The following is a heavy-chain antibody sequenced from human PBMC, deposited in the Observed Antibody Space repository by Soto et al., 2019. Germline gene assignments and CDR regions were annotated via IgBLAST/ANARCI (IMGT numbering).Heavy chain of an antibody. J-gene: IGHJ3*02. V-gene: IGHV4-31*03. CDR3: ARDGISGYDDAFDI. CDR2: IYYSGST. CDR1: GGSISSGGYY. D-gene: IGHD5-12*01. Sequence: SETLSLTCTFSGGSISSGGYYWSWIRQHPGKGLEWIGYIYYSGSTYYNPSLKSRVTISVDTSKNQFSLKLSSVTAADTAVYYCARDGISGYDDAFDIWGQGTMVTVSS.